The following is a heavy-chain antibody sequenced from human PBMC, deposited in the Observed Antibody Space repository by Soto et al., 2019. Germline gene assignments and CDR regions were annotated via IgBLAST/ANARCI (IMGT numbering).Heavy chain of an antibody. CDR1: GFTFSSYA. Sequence: PGGSLRLSCAASGFTFSSYAMSWVRQAPGKGLEWVSAISGSGGSTYYADSVKGRFTISRDNSKNTLSLQMNSLRAEDTAVYYCAKDLFRRGVVAAYNWFDPWGQGTLVTVSS. CDR2: ISGSGGST. D-gene: IGHD2-15*01. J-gene: IGHJ5*02. V-gene: IGHV3-23*01. CDR3: AKDLFRRGVVAAYNWFDP.